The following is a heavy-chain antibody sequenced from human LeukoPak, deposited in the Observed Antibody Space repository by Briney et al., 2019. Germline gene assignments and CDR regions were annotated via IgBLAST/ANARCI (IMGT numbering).Heavy chain of an antibody. CDR2: ISNSGSSK. CDR1: GFTFSSCE. J-gene: IGHJ4*02. Sequence: GGSLRLSCAASGFTFSSCEMNWVRQAPGKGLEWLSYISNSGSSKYYADSVRGRFTISRDNAKNSLYLQMNSQRAEDTAVYYCARARVPGELNYWGQGTLVTVSS. D-gene: IGHD3-10*01. V-gene: IGHV3-48*03. CDR3: ARARVPGELNY.